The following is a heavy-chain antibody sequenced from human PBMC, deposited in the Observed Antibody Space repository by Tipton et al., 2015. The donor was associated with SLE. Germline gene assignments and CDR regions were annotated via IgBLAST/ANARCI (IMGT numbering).Heavy chain of an antibody. D-gene: IGHD3-22*01. CDR1: GGTFSSYG. CDR3: ASSYYDSSGYYGY. J-gene: IGHJ4*02. V-gene: IGHV1-69*01. CDR2: IIPILGMA. Sequence: QVQLVQSGAEVKKPGSSVKVSCKASGGTFSSYGIIWVRQAPGQGLEWMGVIIPILGMANYPQNFQGRVTITTDESTTTAYMERGSLRSEDTAVDYCASSYYDSSGYYGYWGQGTLVTVSS.